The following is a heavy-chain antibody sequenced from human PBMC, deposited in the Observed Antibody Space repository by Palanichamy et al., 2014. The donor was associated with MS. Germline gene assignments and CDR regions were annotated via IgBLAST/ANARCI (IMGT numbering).Heavy chain of an antibody. J-gene: IGHJ4*02. CDR1: GYTFSSHG. D-gene: IGHD1-26*01. CDR3: ARGEGNFDY. Sequence: QVQLVQSGAEVKKPGASVKVSCKGSGYTFSSHGVNWVRQAPGQGLEWMGWISGYTGYTEYAQNLQDRVTLTTDTSTSTAYMELRGLKSDDTAVYYCARGEGNFDYWGQGTPVTVSS. V-gene: IGHV1-18*01. CDR2: ISGYTGYT.